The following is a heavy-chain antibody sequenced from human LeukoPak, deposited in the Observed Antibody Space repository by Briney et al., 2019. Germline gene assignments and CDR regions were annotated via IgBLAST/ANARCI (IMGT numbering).Heavy chain of an antibody. CDR1: GGTFSSYA. CDR3: ARVGSGSYYNFDY. Sequence: SVKVSCKASGGTFSSYAISWVRQAPGQGLEWMGRIIPILGIANYAQKFQGRVTITADKSTSTAYMELSSLRSEDTAVYYCARVGSGSYYNFDYRGQGTLVTVSS. CDR2: IIPILGIA. J-gene: IGHJ4*02. V-gene: IGHV1-69*04. D-gene: IGHD3-10*01.